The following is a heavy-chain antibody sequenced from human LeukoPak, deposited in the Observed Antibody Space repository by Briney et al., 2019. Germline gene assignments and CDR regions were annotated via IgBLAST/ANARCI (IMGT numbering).Heavy chain of an antibody. CDR2: IYTSGST. D-gene: IGHD1-26*01. V-gene: IGHV4-61*02. CDR3: ARRYSGSYSTVWFDP. Sequence: PSETLSLTCTVSGGSISSGSYYWSWIRQPAGKGLEWIGRIYTSGSTNYNPSLKSRVTISVDTSKNQFSLKLSSVTAADTAVYYCARRYSGSYSTVWFDPWGQGTLVTVSS. J-gene: IGHJ5*02. CDR1: GGSISSGSYY.